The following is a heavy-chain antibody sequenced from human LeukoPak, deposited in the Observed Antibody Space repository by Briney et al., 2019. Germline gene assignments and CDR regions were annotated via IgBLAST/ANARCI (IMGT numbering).Heavy chain of an antibody. V-gene: IGHV1-69*04. Sequence: GSSVKVSRKASGGTFSSYATSWVRQAPGQGLEWMGRIIPILGIANYAQKFQGRVTITADKSTSTAYMELSSLRSEDTAVYYCARNGPPAPTTTVTTPGGMDVWGQGTTVTVPS. CDR2: IIPILGIA. CDR3: ARNGPPAPTTTVTTPGGMDV. CDR1: GGTFSSYA. D-gene: IGHD4-17*01. J-gene: IGHJ6*02.